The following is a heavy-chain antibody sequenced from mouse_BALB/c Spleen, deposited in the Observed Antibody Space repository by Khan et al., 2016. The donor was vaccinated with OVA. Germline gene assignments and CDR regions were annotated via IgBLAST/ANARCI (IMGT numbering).Heavy chain of an antibody. J-gene: IGHJ3*01. CDR2: INPNNGDT. CDR1: GYIFTSYY. Sequence: QVQLKQSGAELMKPGASVRLSCKASGYIFTSYYMYWVKQRPGQGIEWIGEINPNNGDTNFNEKFKSKATLTVDKSSSPAYMQLSSLTSEDSAVYYCTSSGYGTFAYWGKGTLVTVSA. D-gene: IGHD1-1*02. CDR3: TSSGYGTFAY. V-gene: IGHV1S81*02.